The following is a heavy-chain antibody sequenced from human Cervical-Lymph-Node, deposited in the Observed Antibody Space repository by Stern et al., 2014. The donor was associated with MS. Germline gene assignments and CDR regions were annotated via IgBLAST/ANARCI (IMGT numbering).Heavy chain of an antibody. CDR1: GDTFSKYA. J-gene: IGHJ5*02. Sequence: VQLVESGAEVKMPGSSVMVSCKASGDTFSKYAISWVRQAPGQGLEWMGGIIPMFGTPKNAQKFQGRVTISADESTSTVYMELSSLTSEDTAMYYCARGYGDSWLDPWGQGTLVTVSS. D-gene: IGHD5-18*01. CDR2: IIPMFGTP. V-gene: IGHV1-69*01. CDR3: ARGYGDSWLDP.